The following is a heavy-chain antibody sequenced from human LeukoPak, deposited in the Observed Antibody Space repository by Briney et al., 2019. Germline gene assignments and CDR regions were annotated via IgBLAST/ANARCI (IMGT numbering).Heavy chain of an antibody. J-gene: IGHJ4*02. CDR2: ISAYNGNT. Sequence: GASVKVSCKASGYTFTSYGISWVRQAPGQGLEWMGWISAYNGNTNYAQKLQGRVTMTTDTSTSTAYMELRSLRSDDTAVYYCARHFSGSSWYEASLSFDYWGQGTLVTVSS. D-gene: IGHD6-13*01. V-gene: IGHV1-18*01. CDR3: ARHFSGSSWYEASLSFDY. CDR1: GYTFTSYG.